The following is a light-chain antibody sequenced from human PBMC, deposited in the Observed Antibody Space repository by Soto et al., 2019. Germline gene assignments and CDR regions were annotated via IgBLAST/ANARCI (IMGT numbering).Light chain of an antibody. CDR1: SSDVGGYNY. CDR2: DVS. Sequence: QSVLTQPASVSGPPGQSITISCTGTSSDVGGYNYVSWYQQHPGKAPKFIIYDVSNRASGVSNRFSGSKSGNTASLTISGLQAEDEADYYCSSYTTSNARQIVFGTGTKLTVL. J-gene: IGLJ1*01. V-gene: IGLV2-14*01. CDR3: SSYTTSNARQIV.